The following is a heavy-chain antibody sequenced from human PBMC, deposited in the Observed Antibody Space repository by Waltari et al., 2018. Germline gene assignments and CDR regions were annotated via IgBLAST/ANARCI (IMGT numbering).Heavy chain of an antibody. CDR1: GGSISGYY. Sequence: QVQLQESGPGLVKPSETLSLTRTVSGGSISGYYWSWFRQPPGKGLEWIGYIYYSGSTNYNPSLKSRVTISLDTSKNQFSLKLSSVTAADTAVYYCARFIRLQLDWFDPWGQGALVTVSP. CDR3: ARFIRLQLDWFDP. CDR2: IYYSGST. V-gene: IGHV4-59*08. J-gene: IGHJ5*02. D-gene: IGHD4-4*01.